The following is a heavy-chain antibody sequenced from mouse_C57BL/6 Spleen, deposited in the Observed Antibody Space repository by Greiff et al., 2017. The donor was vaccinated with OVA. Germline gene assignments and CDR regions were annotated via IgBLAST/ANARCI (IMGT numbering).Heavy chain of an antibody. Sequence: VQLQQSGAELVRPGTSVKVSCKASGYAFTNYLIEWVKQRPGQGLEWIGVINPGSGGTNYNEKFKGKATLTADKSSSTAYMQLSSLTSEDSAVYFCAKEAYYSNYGGFAYWGQGTLVTVSA. J-gene: IGHJ3*01. V-gene: IGHV1-54*01. D-gene: IGHD2-5*01. CDR3: AKEAYYSNYGGFAY. CDR2: INPGSGGT. CDR1: GYAFTNYL.